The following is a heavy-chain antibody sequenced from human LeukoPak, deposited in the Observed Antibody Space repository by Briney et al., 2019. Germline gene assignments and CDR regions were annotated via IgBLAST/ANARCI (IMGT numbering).Heavy chain of an antibody. Sequence: SETLSLTCTVSGGSISSGGYYWSWIRQHPGKGLEWIAYIYYSGSTYYNPSLKSRVTISVDTSKNQFSLKLSSVTAADTAVYYCARGQWLGQNWFDPWGQGTLVIVSS. CDR1: GGSISSGGYY. CDR2: IYYSGST. V-gene: IGHV4-31*03. CDR3: ARGQWLGQNWFDP. D-gene: IGHD6-19*01. J-gene: IGHJ5*02.